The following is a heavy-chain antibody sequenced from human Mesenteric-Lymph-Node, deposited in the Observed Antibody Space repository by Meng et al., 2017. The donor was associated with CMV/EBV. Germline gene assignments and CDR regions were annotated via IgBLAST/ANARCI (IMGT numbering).Heavy chain of an antibody. CDR2: IYYSDTT. Sequence: SINSGDYYWTWIRQHQGKGLEWIGYIYYSDTTYYNPSLKSRVTISIDTSENQFSLMLTSVTAADTAVYYCARADYYDSSGYYYFDYWGQGTLVTVSS. CDR1: SINSGDYY. D-gene: IGHD3-22*01. V-gene: IGHV4-31*02. CDR3: ARADYYDSSGYYYFDY. J-gene: IGHJ4*02.